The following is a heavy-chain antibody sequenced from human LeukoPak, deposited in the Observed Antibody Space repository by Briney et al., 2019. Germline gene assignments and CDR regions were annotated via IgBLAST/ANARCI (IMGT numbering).Heavy chain of an antibody. CDR3: ARDVSPYYDFWSGFDP. Sequence: PGRSLRLSCAASGFTFSSYDMHWVRQAPGKGLEWVAVISYDGSNKYYADSVKGRFTISRDNSKNTLYLQMGSLRSDDTAVYYCARDVSPYYDFWSGFDPWGQGTLVTVSS. J-gene: IGHJ5*02. D-gene: IGHD3-3*01. CDR1: GFTFSSYD. V-gene: IGHV3-30*03. CDR2: ISYDGSNK.